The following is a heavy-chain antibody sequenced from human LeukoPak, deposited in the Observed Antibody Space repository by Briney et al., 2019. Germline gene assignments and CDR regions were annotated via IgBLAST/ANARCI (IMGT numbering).Heavy chain of an antibody. J-gene: IGHJ5*02. Sequence: SETLSLTCTVSGGSISSSSYYWGWIRQPPGKGLGWIGSIYYSGSTYYNPSLKSRVTISVDTSKNQFSLKLSSVTAADTAVYYCARPSHTVWDRKTVDQDWFDPWGQGTLVTVSS. CDR2: IYYSGST. CDR3: ARPSHTVWDRKTVDQDWFDP. CDR1: GGSISSSSYY. V-gene: IGHV4-39*01. D-gene: IGHD4-17*01.